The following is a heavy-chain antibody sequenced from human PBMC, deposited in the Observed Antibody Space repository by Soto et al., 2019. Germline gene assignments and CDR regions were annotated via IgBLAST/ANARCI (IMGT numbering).Heavy chain of an antibody. D-gene: IGHD1-1*01. CDR1: GVPFGTFP. V-gene: IGHV3-23*04. CDR3: AKHFIGGRLQSPFDL. J-gene: IGHJ4*02. CDR2: LSDNVGTT. Sequence: EVQLVESGGGLVQPGGSLRMSCAVSGVPFGTFPMNWVRQAPGKGLAWVSGLSDNVGTTHYAYSVKGRFTISRDKSKKTLYLQMNNLRDEDTDVYYCAKHFIGGRLQSPFDLWGQGTLVTVSS.